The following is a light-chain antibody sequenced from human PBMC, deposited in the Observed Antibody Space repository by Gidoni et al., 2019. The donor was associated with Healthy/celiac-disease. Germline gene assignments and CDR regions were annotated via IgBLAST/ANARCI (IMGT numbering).Light chain of an antibody. J-gene: IGKJ2*01. CDR2: DAS. CDR3: QQRSNWPPAYT. Sequence: ESVLTQSPATLSLSPGERATLTCRASQRVSSYLAWYHQKPGQAPRLLIYDASNRATAIPASFSGSGSWTDFTLTISSLAPDDFAAYYCQQRSNWPPAYTFGQGTKLEI. V-gene: IGKV3-11*01. CDR1: QRVSSY.